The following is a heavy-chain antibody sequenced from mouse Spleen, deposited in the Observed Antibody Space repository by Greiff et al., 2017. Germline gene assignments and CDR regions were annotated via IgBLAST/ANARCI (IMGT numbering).Heavy chain of an antibody. V-gene: IGHV3-2*02. Sequence: EVKLVESGPGLVKPSQSLSLTCTVSGYSITSDYVWKWIRQPPENKEEWMGYISYSGSTSYNPSLKSRISLTRDTSKNQVFLQLNAVTTEDTATYYCARGGSSYVGWFAYWGQGTLVTVSA. J-gene: IGHJ3*01. CDR2: ISYSGST. CDR1: GYSITSDYV. D-gene: IGHD1-1*01. CDR3: ARGGSSYVGWFAY.